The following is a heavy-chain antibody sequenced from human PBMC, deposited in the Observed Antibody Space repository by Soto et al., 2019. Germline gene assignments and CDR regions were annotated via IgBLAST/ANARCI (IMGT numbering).Heavy chain of an antibody. CDR1: GFSLTTTGVG. CDR3: ALRRAGSYYDS. CDR2: IYWDDDK. D-gene: IGHD3-10*01. Sequence: QITLKESGPTLVKPTQTLTLTCTFSGFSLTTTGVGVGWIRQPPGKALEWLALIYWDDDKRHSPSLRSRLTITKDTSKNQVVLTMTNMDPVDTATYYFALRRAGSYYDSWGQGTLVTVSS. J-gene: IGHJ5*01. V-gene: IGHV2-5*02.